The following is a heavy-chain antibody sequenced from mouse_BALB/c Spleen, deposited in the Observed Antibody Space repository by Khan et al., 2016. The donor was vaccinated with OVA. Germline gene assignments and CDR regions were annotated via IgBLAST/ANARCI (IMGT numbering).Heavy chain of an antibody. CDR2: INPYNGGT. V-gene: IGHV1S136*01. CDR3: ARGNWQSYYFDY. J-gene: IGHJ2*01. Sequence: MQLEESGPELGKPGASVKMSCKPSGYIFTNYVLHWVKQKPGQGLEWIGYINPYNGGTKYNEKFKGKATLASDKSSITAYLELSSLTSEDSAVYYCARGNWQSYYFDYWGQGTTLTRSS. D-gene: IGHD4-1*01. CDR1: GYIFTNYV.